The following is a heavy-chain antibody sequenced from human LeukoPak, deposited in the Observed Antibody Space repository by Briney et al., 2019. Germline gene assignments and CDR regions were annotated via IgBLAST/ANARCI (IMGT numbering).Heavy chain of an antibody. J-gene: IGHJ4*02. D-gene: IGHD3-10*01. V-gene: IGHV3-23*01. CDR1: GITLSNYA. CDR3: AIRGVVIRGLLVIGFHKEAYYFVS. Sequence: QSGGSLRLSCVVSGITLSNYATSWVRQAPGKGLEWVSCSGRAGGTTYADSVKGGFTISRDNYMNTMYLQMNSLRAEATAVYFCAIRGVVIRGLLVIGFHKEAYYFVSWGQGILVTVSS. CDR2: SGRAGGT.